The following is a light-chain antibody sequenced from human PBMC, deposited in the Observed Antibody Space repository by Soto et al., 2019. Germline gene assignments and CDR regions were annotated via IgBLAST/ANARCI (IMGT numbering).Light chain of an antibody. CDR3: QVWDSSSDHPV. CDR2: YDS. V-gene: IGLV3-21*04. CDR1: NIGSKS. J-gene: IGLJ3*02. Sequence: SYELTQPPSVSVAPGKTARITCGGKNIGSKSVHWYQQKPGQAPVLVIYYDSDRPSGIPERFSGSNSGNTATLTISRVEAGDEADHYCQVWDSSSDHPVFGGGTKLTVL.